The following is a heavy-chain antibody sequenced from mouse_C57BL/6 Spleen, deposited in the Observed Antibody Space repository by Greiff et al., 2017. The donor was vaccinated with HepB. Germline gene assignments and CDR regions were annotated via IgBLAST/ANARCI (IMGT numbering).Heavy chain of an antibody. CDR2: INPYNGGT. Sequence: VQLQQSGPVLVKPGASVKMSCKASGYTFTDYYMNWVKQSHGKSLEWIGVINPYNGGTSYNQKFKGKATLTVDKSSSTAYMELNSLTSEDSAVYYCARAQTGTGWYFDVWGTGTTVTVCS. CDR1: GYTFTDYY. J-gene: IGHJ1*03. D-gene: IGHD4-1*01. CDR3: ARAQTGTGWYFDV. V-gene: IGHV1-19*01.